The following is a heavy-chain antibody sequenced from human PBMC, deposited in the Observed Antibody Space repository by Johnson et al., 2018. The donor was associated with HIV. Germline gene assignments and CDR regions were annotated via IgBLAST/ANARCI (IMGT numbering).Heavy chain of an antibody. J-gene: IGHJ3*02. Sequence: QLVESGGGLVQPGGSLKLSCAASGFTFSGSAMHWVRQASGKGLEWVGRIRSKANSYATAYAASVKGRFTISRDDSKNTAYLQMNSLRAEDTAVYYCARRGLGGIETGLDIWGQGTMVTVSS. CDR1: GFTFSGSA. V-gene: IGHV3-73*02. CDR2: IRSKANSYAT. D-gene: IGHD3-16*01. CDR3: ARRGLGGIETGLDI.